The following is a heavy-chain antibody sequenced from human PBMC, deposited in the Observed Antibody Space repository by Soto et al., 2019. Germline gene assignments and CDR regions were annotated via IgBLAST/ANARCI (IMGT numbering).Heavy chain of an antibody. CDR2: ISGYNGNT. CDR1: DNTFTHYG. J-gene: IGHJ6*02. V-gene: IGHV1-18*01. CDR3: AATGGNYFGLDV. D-gene: IGHD2-8*02. Sequence: GASVKVSCKSSDNTFTHYGINWVRQAPGQGLKWMGWISGYNGNTKYAQKFQDRVTMTADTSTRTAFMEVRSLTSDDTGVYFCAATGGNYFGLDVWGQGTTVTVSS.